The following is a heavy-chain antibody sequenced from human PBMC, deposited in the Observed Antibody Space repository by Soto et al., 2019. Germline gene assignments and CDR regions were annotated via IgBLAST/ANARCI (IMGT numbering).Heavy chain of an antibody. J-gene: IGHJ5*02. CDR3: ARGGRTSGSSSSCYFHNCFDP. V-gene: IGHV4-31*03. CDR1: GGSISSGGYY. D-gene: IGHD2-2*01. Sequence: QVQLQESGPGLVKPSQTLSLTCTVSGGSISSGGYYWSWIRQPPGKGLEWIGYIYYSGSTYYNPSLKSRVTISVDTSKNHFSLKLSSVPAADTAVYYCARGGRTSGSSSSCYFHNCFDPRGQGTLVTVSS. CDR2: IYYSGST.